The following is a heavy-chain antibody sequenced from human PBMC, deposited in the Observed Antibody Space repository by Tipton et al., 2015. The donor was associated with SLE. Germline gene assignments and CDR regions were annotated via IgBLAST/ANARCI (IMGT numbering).Heavy chain of an antibody. Sequence: SLRLSCVASGFTFSSYAMSWVRQAPGKGLEWVSSISSSSSYIYYADSVKGRFTISRDNAKNSLYLQMNSLRAEDTAVYYCARDACSSTSCYGYYYMDVWGKGTTVTVSS. D-gene: IGHD2-2*01. CDR2: ISSSSSYI. CDR3: ARDACSSTSCYGYYYMDV. V-gene: IGHV3-21*01. CDR1: GFTFSSYA. J-gene: IGHJ6*03.